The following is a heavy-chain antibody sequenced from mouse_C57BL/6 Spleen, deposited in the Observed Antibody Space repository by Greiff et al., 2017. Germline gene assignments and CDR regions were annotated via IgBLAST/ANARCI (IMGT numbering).Heavy chain of an antibody. Sequence: QVQLQQPGAELVRPGTSVKLSCKASGYTFTSYWMHWVKQRPGQGLEWIGVIDPSDSYTNYNQKFKGKATLTVDPSSSTAYMQLSSLTSEDSAVYYCARGGAGNYFDYWGQGTTLTVSS. D-gene: IGHD4-1*01. CDR1: GYTFTSYW. V-gene: IGHV1-59*01. CDR2: IDPSDSYT. J-gene: IGHJ2*01. CDR3: ARGGAGNYFDY.